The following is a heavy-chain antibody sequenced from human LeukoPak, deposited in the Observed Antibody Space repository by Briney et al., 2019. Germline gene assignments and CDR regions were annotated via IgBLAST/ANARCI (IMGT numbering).Heavy chain of an antibody. CDR2: IRYDGTKK. V-gene: IGHV3-30*02. Sequence: GGSLRLSCVAAGSTFSDYGMHWVRQAPGKGLEWVAFIRYDGTKKYYADSVKGRFTISRDDSKNTVYLQMYSLRPEDTAVYYCAKASGSSAYGLDYWGQGTLVTVFS. J-gene: IGHJ4*02. CDR3: AKASGSSAYGLDY. CDR1: GSTFSDYG. D-gene: IGHD3-16*01.